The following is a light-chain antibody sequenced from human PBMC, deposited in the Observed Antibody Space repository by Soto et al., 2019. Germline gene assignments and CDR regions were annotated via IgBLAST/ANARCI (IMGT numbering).Light chain of an antibody. CDR1: TSS. J-gene: IGLJ3*02. CDR3: QCFDSSLSGSVV. CDR2: DNS. Sequence: SVLTQPPSVSGAPGQTVTISCTGTTSSVHWYQQLPGTAPKLLIFDNSNRPSGVPDRFSGSKSGTSASLAISGLQAEDEADYYCQCFDSSLSGSVVFGGGTKLTVL. V-gene: IGLV1-40*01.